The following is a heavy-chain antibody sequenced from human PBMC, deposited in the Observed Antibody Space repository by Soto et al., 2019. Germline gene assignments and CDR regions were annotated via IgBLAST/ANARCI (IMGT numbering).Heavy chain of an antibody. Sequence: QVQLVESGGGVVQPGRSLRLSCAASGFTFSSYAMHWVRQAPGKGLEWVAVISYDGSNKYYADSVKGRFTISRDNSKNTLYLQMNSLRAGDTAVYYCARGPYSSGWYGPLDYWGQGTLVTVSS. CDR3: ARGPYSSGWYGPLDY. J-gene: IGHJ4*02. CDR1: GFTFSSYA. D-gene: IGHD6-19*01. CDR2: ISYDGSNK. V-gene: IGHV3-30-3*01.